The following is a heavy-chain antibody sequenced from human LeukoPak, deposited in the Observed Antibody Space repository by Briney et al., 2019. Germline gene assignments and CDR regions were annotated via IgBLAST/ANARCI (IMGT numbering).Heavy chain of an antibody. D-gene: IGHD3-22*01. J-gene: IGHJ4*02. Sequence: GGSLRLSCAASGFTFSSYAMSWVRQAPGKGLEWVSGISGSGGSTYYADSVKGRFTISRDNSKNTLYLQMNSLRAEDTAVYYCAKTPLNYYDSSGSMGYFDYWGQGTLVTVSS. V-gene: IGHV3-23*01. CDR1: GFTFSSYA. CDR2: ISGSGGST. CDR3: AKTPLNYYDSSGSMGYFDY.